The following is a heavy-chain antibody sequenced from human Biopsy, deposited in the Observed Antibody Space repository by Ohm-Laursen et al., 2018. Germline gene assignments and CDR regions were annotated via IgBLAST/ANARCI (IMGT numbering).Heavy chain of an antibody. CDR1: GDSVTKYY. CDR2: IYYSVMT. D-gene: IGHD4-11*01. Sequence: SDTLSLTCTVSGDSVTKYYWSWIRQPPGKGLEWIGHIYYSVMTNYNPSLQSRVSISVDTSRNQASLTLSSVTAADTAVYYCARDSGILNYGNFKYYHYYGMDVWGQGTTVTVSS. J-gene: IGHJ6*02. CDR3: ARDSGILNYGNFKYYHYYGMDV. V-gene: IGHV4-59*02.